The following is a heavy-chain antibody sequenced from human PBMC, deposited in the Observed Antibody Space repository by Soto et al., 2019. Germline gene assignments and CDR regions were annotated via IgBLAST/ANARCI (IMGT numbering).Heavy chain of an antibody. J-gene: IGHJ4*02. CDR2: ISGSGGST. Sequence: GGSLRLSCAASGFTFSSYAMSWVRQAPGKGLEWVSAISGSGGSTYYADSVKGRFTISRDNSKNTLYLQMNSLRAEDTAVYYCAKAVVAAAVGQALFDYWGQGTLVTVSS. CDR3: AKAVVAAAVGQALFDY. V-gene: IGHV3-23*01. CDR1: GFTFSSYA. D-gene: IGHD6-13*01.